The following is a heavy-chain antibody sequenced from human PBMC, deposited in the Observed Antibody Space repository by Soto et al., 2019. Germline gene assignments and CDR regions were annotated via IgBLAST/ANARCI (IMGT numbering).Heavy chain of an antibody. CDR3: AREGYCSSTSCYLGWFDP. D-gene: IGHD2-2*01. Sequence: ASVKVSCKASGYTFTGYYMHWVRQAPGQGLEWMGWINPNSGGTNYAQKFQGWVTMTRDTSISTAYMELSRLRSDDTAVYYCAREGYCSSTSCYLGWFDPWGQGTLVTVSS. J-gene: IGHJ5*02. CDR2: INPNSGGT. V-gene: IGHV1-2*04. CDR1: GYTFTGYY.